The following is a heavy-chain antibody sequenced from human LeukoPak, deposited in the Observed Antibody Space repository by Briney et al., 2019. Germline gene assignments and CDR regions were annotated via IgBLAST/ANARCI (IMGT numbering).Heavy chain of an antibody. CDR2: INAGNGNT. Sequence: ASVKVSCKASGYTFTSYAMHWVRQAPGQRLEWMGWINAGNGNTKYSQKFQGRVTITRDTSASTAYMELSSLRSEDTAVYYCARILYDILTGYYNPTPLDYWGQGTLVTVSS. V-gene: IGHV1-3*01. D-gene: IGHD3-9*01. CDR3: ARILYDILTGYYNPTPLDY. J-gene: IGHJ4*02. CDR1: GYTFTSYA.